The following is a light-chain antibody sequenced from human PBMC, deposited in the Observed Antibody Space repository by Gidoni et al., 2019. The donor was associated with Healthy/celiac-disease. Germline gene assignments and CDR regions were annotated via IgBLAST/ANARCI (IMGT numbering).Light chain of an antibody. V-gene: IGKV1-5*01. CDR3: QQYNSYST. CDR1: QSISSW. Sequence: DIPMTQSPSTMSASVGDRVTITGRASQSISSWLAWYQQKPGKAPKLLIYDAFSLESGVPSRFSGSGSGTEFTLTISSLQPDDFATYYCQQYNSYSTFGQGTKVEIK. J-gene: IGKJ1*01. CDR2: DAF.